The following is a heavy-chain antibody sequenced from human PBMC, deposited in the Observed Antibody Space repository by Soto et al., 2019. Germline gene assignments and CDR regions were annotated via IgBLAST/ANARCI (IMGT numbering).Heavy chain of an antibody. J-gene: IGHJ5*02. D-gene: IGHD2-2*01. V-gene: IGHV3-30*18. CDR1: GFTFSSYG. CDR2: ISYDGSNK. CDR3: AKDLTPATKRYNWFDP. Sequence: GGSLRLSCAASGFTFSSYGMHWVRQAPGKGLEWVAVISYDGSNKYYADSVKGRFTISRDNSKNTLYLQMNSLRAEDTAVYYCAKDLTPATKRYNWFDPWGQGTLVTVSS.